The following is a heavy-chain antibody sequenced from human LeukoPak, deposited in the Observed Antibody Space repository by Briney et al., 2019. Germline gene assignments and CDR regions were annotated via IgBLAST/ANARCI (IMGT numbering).Heavy chain of an antibody. CDR3: ALGIAAAGT. J-gene: IGHJ5*02. V-gene: IGHV3-23*01. D-gene: IGHD6-13*01. Sequence: PGGSLRLSCAASGFTFSSYAMSWVRQAPGEGLEWVSAISGSGGSTHYADSVKGRFTISRDNSKNTLYLQMNSLRAEDTAVYYCALGIAAAGTWGQGTLVTVSS. CDR1: GFTFSSYA. CDR2: ISGSGGST.